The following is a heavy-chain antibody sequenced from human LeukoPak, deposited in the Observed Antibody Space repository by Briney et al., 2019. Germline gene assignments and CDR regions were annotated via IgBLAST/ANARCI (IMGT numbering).Heavy chain of an antibody. J-gene: IGHJ3*02. D-gene: IGHD1-1*01. V-gene: IGHV3-30*02. CDR1: GFTFSTFG. CDR3: AKAFHSGELGRPAFDI. CDR2: TRSDGSNR. Sequence: GGSLRLSCAASGFTFSTFGMHWVRQTPGKGLEGVAFTRSDGSNRYYADSVKGRFTISRDNSKNTLYLQMSSLRPEDTAVYYCAKAFHSGELGRPAFDIWGQGIMVTVSS.